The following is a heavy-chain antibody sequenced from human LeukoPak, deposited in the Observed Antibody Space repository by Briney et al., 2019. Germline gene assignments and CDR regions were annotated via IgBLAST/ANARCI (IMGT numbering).Heavy chain of an antibody. J-gene: IGHJ4*02. V-gene: IGHV3-66*01. CDR1: GFTVSSNY. Sequence: TGGSLRLSCAASGFTVSSNYMSWVRQAPGKGLEWVSVIYSGGTTYYADSVKGGFIISRDNSKDTLSLQMNTLRAEDTAVYYCARDGRRDGYTRYYFDYWGQGTLVTVSS. CDR2: IYSGGTT. CDR3: ARDGRRDGYTRYYFDY. D-gene: IGHD5-24*01.